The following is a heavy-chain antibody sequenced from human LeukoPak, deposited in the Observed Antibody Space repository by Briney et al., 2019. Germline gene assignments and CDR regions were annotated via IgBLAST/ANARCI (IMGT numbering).Heavy chain of an antibody. CDR2: IYYSGTT. CDR1: GGSVSSGAYY. J-gene: IGHJ4*02. CDR3: AIYDSGRNNPLY. V-gene: IGHV4-31*01. D-gene: IGHD3-22*01. Sequence: SETLSLTCNVSGGSVSSGAYYWSWIRQNPVKGLEWIGHIYYSGTTYYNPSLKSQVTISIDTSKNQFSLKLSSVTAADTAAYYCAIYDSGRNNPLYWGQGTLVTVSS.